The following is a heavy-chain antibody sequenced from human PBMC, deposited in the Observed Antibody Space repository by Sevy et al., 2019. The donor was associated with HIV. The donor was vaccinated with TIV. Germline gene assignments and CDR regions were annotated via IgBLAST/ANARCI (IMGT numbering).Heavy chain of an antibody. CDR2: IYYSGST. J-gene: IGHJ4*02. CDR1: GGSISSSSYY. D-gene: IGHD4-17*01. Sequence: SETLSLTCTVSGGSISSSSYYWGWIRQPPGKGLGWIGSIYYSGSTYYNPSLKSRFTISVDTSKNQFSLKLSSVTAADTAVYYCARHRGDYALYYFDYWGQGTLVTVSS. V-gene: IGHV4-39*01. CDR3: ARHRGDYALYYFDY.